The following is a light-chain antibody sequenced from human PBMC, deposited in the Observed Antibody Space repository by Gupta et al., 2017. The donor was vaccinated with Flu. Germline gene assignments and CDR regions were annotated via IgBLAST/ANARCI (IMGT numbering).Light chain of an antibody. CDR1: QTLSSGY. CDR3: QQYDLSPKT. Sequence: GTLSLSPGARVTLSCRASQTLSSGYLAWYQQKPGQRPRLLIYGASSRATGIPDRFSGRGSGTDFTLTISLLEPEDFAVYYCQQYDLSPKTFGEGTKVEVK. J-gene: IGKJ1*01. V-gene: IGKV3-20*01. CDR2: GAS.